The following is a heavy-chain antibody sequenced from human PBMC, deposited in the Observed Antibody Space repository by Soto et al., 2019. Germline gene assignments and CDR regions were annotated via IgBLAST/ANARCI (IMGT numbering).Heavy chain of an antibody. CDR2: ISAYNGNT. D-gene: IGHD5-12*01. J-gene: IGHJ6*02. V-gene: IGHV1-18*01. CDR1: GYTFTSYG. CDR3: ARVGRDGYNYSSGIHYVLFDYYYYYGMDV. Sequence: ASVKVSCKASGYTFTSYGISWVRQAPGQGLEWMGWISAYNGNTNYAQKLQGRVTMTTDTSTSTAYMELRSLGSDDTAVYYCARVGRDGYNYSSGIHYVLFDYYYYYGMDVWGQGTTVTVSS.